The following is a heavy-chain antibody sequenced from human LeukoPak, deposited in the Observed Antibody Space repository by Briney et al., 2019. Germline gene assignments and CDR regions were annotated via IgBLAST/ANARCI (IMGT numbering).Heavy chain of an antibody. D-gene: IGHD3-22*01. Sequence: PSETLSLTCTVSGGSISSYYWSWIRQPPGKGLEWIGYIYYSGSTNYNPSLKSRVTISVDTSKNQFSLKLSSVTAPDTAVYYCARDYYDSIGYYFNWFYPWAQGTLVTVSS. CDR3: ARDYYDSIGYYFNWFYP. CDR1: GGSISSYY. V-gene: IGHV4-59*01. CDR2: IYYSGST. J-gene: IGHJ5*02.